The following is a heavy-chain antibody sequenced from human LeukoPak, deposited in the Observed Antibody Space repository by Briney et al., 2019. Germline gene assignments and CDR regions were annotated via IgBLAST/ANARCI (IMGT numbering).Heavy chain of an antibody. D-gene: IGHD6-13*01. J-gene: IGHJ4*02. CDR3: ARLGSSSWYYFEY. CDR2: IYYSGST. V-gene: IGHV4-59*01. CDR1: GGSISSYY. Sequence: SETLSLTCTVSGGSISSYYWSWIRQPPGKGLEWIGYIYYSGSTNYNPSLKSRVTISVDTSKNQFSLKLSSVTAADTAAYYCARLGSSSWYYFEYWGQGTLVTVSS.